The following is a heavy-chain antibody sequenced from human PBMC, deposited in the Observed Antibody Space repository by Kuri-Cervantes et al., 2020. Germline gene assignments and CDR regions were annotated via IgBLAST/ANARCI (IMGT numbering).Heavy chain of an antibody. CDR1: GFTFSSYW. Sequence: GESLKISCAASGFTFSSYWMSWVRQAPGKGLEWVANIKQDGGEKYYVDSVKGRFTISRDNAKNSLYLQMNSLRAEDTAVYYCARPGYSSSWYEFIYYYGMDVWGQGTTVTVSS. D-gene: IGHD6-13*01. J-gene: IGHJ6*02. CDR2: IKQDGGEK. V-gene: IGHV3-7*01. CDR3: ARPGYSSSWYEFIYYYGMDV.